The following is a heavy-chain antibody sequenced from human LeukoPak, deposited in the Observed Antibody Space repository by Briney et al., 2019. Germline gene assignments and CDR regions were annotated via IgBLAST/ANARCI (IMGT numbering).Heavy chain of an antibody. D-gene: IGHD6-13*01. CDR2: ISSSGSTI. CDR3: AKVVQYTASTGTGLES. Sequence: PGGSLRLSCAASGFTFSSYEMNWVRQAPGKGLEWVSYISSSGSTIYYADSVKGRFTISRDNPKNTLYLQMNSLRAKDTAIYYCAKVVQYTASTGTGLESWGQGTLVTVSS. V-gene: IGHV3-48*03. CDR1: GFTFSSYE. J-gene: IGHJ4*02.